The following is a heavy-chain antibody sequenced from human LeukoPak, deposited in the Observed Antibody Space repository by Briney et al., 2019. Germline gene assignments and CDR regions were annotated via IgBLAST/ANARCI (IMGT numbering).Heavy chain of an antibody. CDR2: TYYRSKWYN. D-gene: IGHD6-19*01. CDR3: ARENSRGRFDY. J-gene: IGHJ4*02. V-gene: IGHV6-1*01. Sequence: SQTLSLTCGISGDSVSSNTAAWNWIRQFPSGGLEWLGRTYYRSKWYNNYAVSVKSRITINSDSSKNQVSLQLNSVSPEDTAMYYCARENSRGRFDYWGQGTLVTVSS. CDR1: GDSVSSNTAA.